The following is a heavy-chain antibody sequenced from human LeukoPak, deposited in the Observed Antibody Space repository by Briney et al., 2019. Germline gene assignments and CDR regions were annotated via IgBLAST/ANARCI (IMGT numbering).Heavy chain of an antibody. CDR1: GGSFSGYY. Sequence: SETLSLTCAVYGGSFSGYYWSWIRQPPGKGLEWIGEINHSGSTNYNPSLKSRVTISVDTSKNQFSLKLSSVTAADTAVYSCARRPRRGVKPFDYWGQGTLVTVSS. V-gene: IGHV4-34*01. CDR2: INHSGST. CDR3: ARRPRRGVKPFDY. D-gene: IGHD3-10*01. J-gene: IGHJ4*02.